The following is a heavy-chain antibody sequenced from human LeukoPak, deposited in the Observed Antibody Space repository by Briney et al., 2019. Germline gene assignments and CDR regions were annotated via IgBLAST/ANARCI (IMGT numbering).Heavy chain of an antibody. CDR3: SRSQFDY. CDR1: GFPFSSYW. Sequence: PGGSLRLSCEPSGFPFSSYWMLWVRHAPGKGLVWVSRISGDGTIKTYADFVRGRFIVSRDNTKNILYLQMNSLKVEDTATYFYSRSQFDYWGQGVLVTVSS. V-gene: IGHV3-74*03. J-gene: IGHJ4*02. CDR2: ISGDGTIK.